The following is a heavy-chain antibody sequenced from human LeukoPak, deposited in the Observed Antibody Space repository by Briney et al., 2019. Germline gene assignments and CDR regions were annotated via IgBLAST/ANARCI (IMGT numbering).Heavy chain of an antibody. CDR1: GYTFTGYY. J-gene: IGHJ5*02. D-gene: IGHD2-2*01. V-gene: IGHV1-2*02. CDR2: INPNSGGT. CDR3: ARELLPAVTEGWFDP. Sequence: ASVNVSCKASGYTFTGYYMHWVRQAPGQGLEWMGWINPNSGGTKYAQKFQGRVTMTRDTSISTAYMELSSLTSGDTAVYYCARELLPAVTEGWFDPWGQGTLVTVSS.